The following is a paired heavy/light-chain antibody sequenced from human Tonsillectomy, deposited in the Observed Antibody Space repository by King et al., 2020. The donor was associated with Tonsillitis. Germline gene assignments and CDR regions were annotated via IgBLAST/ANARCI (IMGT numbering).Heavy chain of an antibody. D-gene: IGHD1-7*01. CDR3: AEELRVSFDY. CDR1: GDSIGSRPYY. J-gene: IGHJ4*02. V-gene: IGHV4-39*01. Sequence: LQLQESGPGLVKPSETLSLTCTVSGDSIGSRPYYWGWIRQPPGKGLEWLGTIFYSGSTYYNPSLKSRLTISVDTSKNQFSLKLTSVTAADTAVYYCAEELRVSFDYWGQGTLVTVSS. CDR2: IFYSGST.
Light chain of an antibody. CDR2: EVS. Sequence: QSALTQPASVSGSPGQSITISCTGTSSDVGGYNYVSWYQQHPGKAPKLMIYEVSNRPSGVSNRFSGSKSGNTASLTISGLQAEDEADYHCSSYTSSSTRVFGGGTKLTVL. CDR1: SSDVGGYNY. CDR3: SSYTSSSTRV. J-gene: IGLJ3*02. V-gene: IGLV2-14*01.